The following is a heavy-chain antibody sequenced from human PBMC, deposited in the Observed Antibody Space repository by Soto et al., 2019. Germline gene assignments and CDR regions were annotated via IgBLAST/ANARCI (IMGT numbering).Heavy chain of an antibody. J-gene: IGHJ4*02. V-gene: IGHV1-58*01. CDR1: GFTFTSSA. Sequence: SVKVSCKASGFTFTSSAVQWVRQARGQRLEWIGWIVVGSGNANYAQKFQERVTITADESTSTAYMELSSLRVDDTALYYCVKEVETVRLVAFALWGQGTQVTVSS. CDR2: IVVGSGNA. D-gene: IGHD5-18*01. CDR3: VKEVETVRLVAFAL.